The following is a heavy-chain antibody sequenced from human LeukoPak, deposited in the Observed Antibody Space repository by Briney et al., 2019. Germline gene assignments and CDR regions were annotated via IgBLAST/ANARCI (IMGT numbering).Heavy chain of an antibody. CDR1: GGSFSGYY. CDR2: INHSGST. J-gene: IGHJ4*02. D-gene: IGHD5-18*01. Sequence: SETLSLTCAVYGGSFSGYYWSWIRQPPGKGLEWIGEINHSGSTNYNPSLKSRVTISVDTSKNQFSLKLSSVTAADTAVHYCARGRTGSSYGYLRYYFDYWGQGTLVTVSS. CDR3: ARGRTGSSYGYLRYYFDY. V-gene: IGHV4-34*01.